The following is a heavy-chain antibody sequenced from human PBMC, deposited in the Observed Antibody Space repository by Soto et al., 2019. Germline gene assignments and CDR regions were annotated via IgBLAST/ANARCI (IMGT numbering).Heavy chain of an antibody. J-gene: IGHJ3*02. CDR2: ISSSSSTI. CDR1: GFTFSSYS. V-gene: IGHV3-48*02. Sequence: GGSLRLSCAASGFTFSSYSMNWVRQAPGKGLEWVSYISSSSSTIYYADSVKGRFTISRGNAKNSLYLQMNSLRDEDTAVYYCASMGYCSSTSCSKNAFDIWGQGTMVTVSS. D-gene: IGHD2-2*01. CDR3: ASMGYCSSTSCSKNAFDI.